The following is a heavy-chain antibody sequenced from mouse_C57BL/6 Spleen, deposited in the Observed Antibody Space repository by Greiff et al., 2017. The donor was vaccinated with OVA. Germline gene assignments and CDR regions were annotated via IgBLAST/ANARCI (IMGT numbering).Heavy chain of an antibody. J-gene: IGHJ2*01. CDR1: GYTFTSYW. CDR2: IHPNSGST. V-gene: IGHV1-64*01. CDR3: ARSLFITTARGYYFDD. D-gene: IGHD1-1*01. Sequence: QVQLQQPGAELVKPGASVKLSCKASGYTFTSYWMHWVKQRPGQGLEWIGMIHPNSGSTNYNEKFKSKATLTVDKSSSTAYMQLSSLTSEDSAVYYCARSLFITTARGYYFDDWGQGTTLTVSS.